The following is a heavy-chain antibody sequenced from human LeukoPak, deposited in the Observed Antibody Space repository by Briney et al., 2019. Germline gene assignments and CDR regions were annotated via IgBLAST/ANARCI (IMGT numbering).Heavy chain of an antibody. J-gene: IGHJ4*02. Sequence: SETLSLTCAISGGSISSSNWWTWVRQPPGKGLEWVGEIYLRGNTNYNPSLESRVTISVDESKTQLSLRLESVTAADTAVYYCARDLTHGDFDYFDYWGQGTLVTVSS. CDR3: ARDLTHGDFDYFDY. D-gene: IGHD4-17*01. CDR1: GGSISSSNW. CDR2: IYLRGNT. V-gene: IGHV4-4*02.